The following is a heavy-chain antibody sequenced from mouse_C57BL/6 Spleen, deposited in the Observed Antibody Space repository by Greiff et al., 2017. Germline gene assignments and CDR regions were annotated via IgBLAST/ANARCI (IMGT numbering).Heavy chain of an antibody. CDR1: GFTFSSYA. V-gene: IGHV5-9-1*02. Sequence: EVQRVESGEGLVKPGGSLKLSCAASGFTFSSYAMSWVRQTPEKRLEWVAYISSGGDYIYYAATVKGRFTISRDNARNTLYLQMGSLKSEDTAMYYCTREGRSSSNFDYWGQGTTLTVSS. CDR2: ISSGGDYI. CDR3: TREGRSSSNFDY. D-gene: IGHD1-1*01. J-gene: IGHJ2*01.